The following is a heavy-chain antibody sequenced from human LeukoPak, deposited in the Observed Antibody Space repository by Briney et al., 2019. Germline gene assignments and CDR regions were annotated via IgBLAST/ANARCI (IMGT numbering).Heavy chain of an antibody. CDR2: ISSSSSYI. V-gene: IGHV3-21*01. J-gene: IGHJ5*02. CDR3: ARAVRVVAATGFDP. CDR1: GFTFSSYS. Sequence: GGSLRLSCAASGFTFSSYSMNWVRQAPGKGLEWVSSISSSSSYIYYADSVKGRFTISRDNAKNSLYLQMNSLRAEDTAVYYCARAVRVVAATGFDPWGQGTLVTVSS. D-gene: IGHD2-15*01.